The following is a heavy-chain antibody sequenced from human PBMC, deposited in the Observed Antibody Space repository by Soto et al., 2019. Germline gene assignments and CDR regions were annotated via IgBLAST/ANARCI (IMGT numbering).Heavy chain of an antibody. J-gene: IGHJ6*02. V-gene: IGHV3-48*03. D-gene: IGHD2-15*01. CDR2: ISSSGSTI. CDR3: ARDLATEIYCSGGSCYPSYYYYGMDV. CDR1: GFTFSSYE. Sequence: EVQLVESGGGLVQPGGSLRLSCAASGFTFSSYEMNWVRQAPGKGLEWVSYISSSGSTIYYADSVKGRFTISRDNAKNSLYLQMNSLRAEDTAVYYCARDLATEIYCSGGSCYPSYYYYGMDVWGQGTTVTVSS.